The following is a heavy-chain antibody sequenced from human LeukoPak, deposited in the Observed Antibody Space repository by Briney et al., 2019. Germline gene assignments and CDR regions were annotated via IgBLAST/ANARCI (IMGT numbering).Heavy chain of an antibody. Sequence: PGGSLRLSCAASGFTVSSNYMSWVRQAPGKGLEWVSVICSGGSTYYADSVKGRFTISRDNSKNTLYLQMNSLRAEDTAVYYCASPSPYYDSSGYYYGFLYYWGQGTLVTVSS. V-gene: IGHV3-53*01. J-gene: IGHJ4*02. CDR3: ASPSPYYDSSGYYYGFLYY. CDR2: ICSGGST. D-gene: IGHD3-22*01. CDR1: GFTVSSNY.